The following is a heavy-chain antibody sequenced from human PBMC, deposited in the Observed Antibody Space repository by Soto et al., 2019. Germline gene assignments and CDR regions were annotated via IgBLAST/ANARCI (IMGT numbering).Heavy chain of an antibody. V-gene: IGHV3-72*01. J-gene: IGHJ3*02. Sequence: GGSLRLSCAASGFTFSDHYMDWVRQAPGKGLEWVGRTRNKANSYTTEYAASVKGRFTISRDDSKNSLYLQMNSLKTEDTAVYYCARVGYRGPGDAFDIWGQGTMVTVSS. CDR1: GFTFSDHY. CDR2: TRNKANSYTT. CDR3: ARVGYRGPGDAFDI. D-gene: IGHD5-12*01.